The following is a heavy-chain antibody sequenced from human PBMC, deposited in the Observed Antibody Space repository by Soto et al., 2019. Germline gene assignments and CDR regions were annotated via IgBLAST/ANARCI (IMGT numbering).Heavy chain of an antibody. V-gene: IGHV1-3*01. Sequence: ASVKVSCKASGYTFTSYAMHWVRQAPGQRLEWMGWINAGNGNTKYSQKFQGRVTITRDTSASTAYMELSSLRSEDTAVYYCAREGIVGDYYYYGMDVWGQRTTVTVSS. CDR2: INAGNGNT. J-gene: IGHJ6*02. CDR1: GYTFTSYA. CDR3: AREGIVGDYYYYGMDV. D-gene: IGHD3-16*02.